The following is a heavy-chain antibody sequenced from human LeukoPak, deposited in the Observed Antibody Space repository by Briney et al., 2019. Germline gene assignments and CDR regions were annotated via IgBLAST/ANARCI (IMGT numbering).Heavy chain of an antibody. CDR1: GGSISSSSYY. Sequence: SETLSLTCTVSGGSISSSSYYWGWIRQPPGKGLEWIGSIYYSGSTYYNPFLKSRVTISVDTSKNQFSLKLSSVTAADTAVYYCARHSGSLDAFDIWGQGTMVTVSS. J-gene: IGHJ3*02. D-gene: IGHD1-26*01. V-gene: IGHV4-39*01. CDR2: IYYSGST. CDR3: ARHSGSLDAFDI.